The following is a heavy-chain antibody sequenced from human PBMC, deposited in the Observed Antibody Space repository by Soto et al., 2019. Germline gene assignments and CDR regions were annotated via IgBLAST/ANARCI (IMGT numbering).Heavy chain of an antibody. D-gene: IGHD5-12*01. CDR2: ISYSGSNK. CDR3: AKNSRRGYSGYLGV. J-gene: IGHJ6*04. V-gene: IGHV3-30-3*02. Sequence: GGSLRLSCAASGFTFSSYAMHWVRQAPGKGLEWVSVISYSGSNKYYADSVKGRFTISRDNSKNTLYLQMNSLRAEDTAVYYCAKNSRRGYSGYLGVWGKGTTVTVSS. CDR1: GFTFSSYA.